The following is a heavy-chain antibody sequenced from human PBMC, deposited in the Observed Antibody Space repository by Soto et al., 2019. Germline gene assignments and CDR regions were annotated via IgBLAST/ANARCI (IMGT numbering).Heavy chain of an antibody. D-gene: IGHD2-2*02. CDR2: INHSGST. V-gene: IGHV4-34*01. J-gene: IGHJ5*02. Sequence: QVQLQQWGAGLLKPSETLSLTCAVYGGSFSGYYWSWIRQPPGKGLEWIGEINHSGSTNYNPSLKSRVTISVDTSKNQFSLKLSSVTAADTAVYYCAGEVPAAIRWFDPWGQGTLVTVSS. CDR3: AGEVPAAIRWFDP. CDR1: GGSFSGYY.